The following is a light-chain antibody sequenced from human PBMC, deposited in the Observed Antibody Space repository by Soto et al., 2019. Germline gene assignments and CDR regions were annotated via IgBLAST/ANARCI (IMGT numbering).Light chain of an antibody. Sequence: QSVLTQPASVSGSPGQSITISCTGTSSDVGGYNYVSWYQQHPGKAPKLIIYEVSNRPSGVSNRISGSKSGNTASLTISGLQAEDEADYYCNSYTSKSTGVFGTGTKVTVL. J-gene: IGLJ1*01. CDR2: EVS. CDR3: NSYTSKSTGV. CDR1: SSDVGGYNY. V-gene: IGLV2-14*01.